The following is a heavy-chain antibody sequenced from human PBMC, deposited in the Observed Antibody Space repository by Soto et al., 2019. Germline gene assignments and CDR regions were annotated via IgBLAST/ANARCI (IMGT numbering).Heavy chain of an antibody. CDR1: GFTFSSYG. Sequence: PGGSLRLSCAASGFTFSSYGMHWVRQAPGKGLEWVAVISYDGSNKYYADSVKGRFTISRDNSKNTLYLQMNSLRAEDTAVYYCARAVFSGGWLDYWGQGTLVTVSS. CDR2: ISYDGSNK. J-gene: IGHJ4*02. V-gene: IGHV3-30*03. CDR3: ARAVFSGGWLDY. D-gene: IGHD2-15*01.